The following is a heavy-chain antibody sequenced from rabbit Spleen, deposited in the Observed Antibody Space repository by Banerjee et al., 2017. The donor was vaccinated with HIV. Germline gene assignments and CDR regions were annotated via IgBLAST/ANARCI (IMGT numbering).Heavy chain of an antibody. CDR2: IYTGNGKT. J-gene: IGHJ4*01. Sequence: QEQLEESGGDLVKPEGSLTLTCTASGFSFSSSYDMCWVRQAPGKGLEWIGCIYTGNGKTYYASWARGRFTISKSSSTTVTLQMTSLTAADTATYFCARDAGTGWGLWGPGTLVTVS. CDR3: ARDAGTGWGL. V-gene: IGHV1S45*01. D-gene: IGHD4-2*01. CDR1: GFSFSSSYD.